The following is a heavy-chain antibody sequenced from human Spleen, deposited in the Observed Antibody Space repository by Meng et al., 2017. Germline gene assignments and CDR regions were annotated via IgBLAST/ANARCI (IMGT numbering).Heavy chain of an antibody. V-gene: IGHV3-48*03. CDR3: ARGGGTTVTTEGAFDI. CDR2: IRSSGSTI. J-gene: IGHJ3*02. CDR1: GCTSSSYE. Sequence: GESLMISCAVSGCTSSSYEMNWVRQAPGQGLEWVSDIRSSGSTISSADSVKGRFPISRDNAKTSPYLQMNSLRAEDTAVYYCARGGGTTVTTEGAFDIWGQGTMVTVSS. D-gene: IGHD4-17*01.